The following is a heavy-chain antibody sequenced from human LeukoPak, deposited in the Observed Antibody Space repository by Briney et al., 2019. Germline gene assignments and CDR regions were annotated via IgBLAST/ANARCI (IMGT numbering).Heavy chain of an antibody. D-gene: IGHD3-10*01. CDR2: IYYSGST. J-gene: IGHJ4*02. CDR3: ARHLGVRPFDY. V-gene: IGHV4-59*08. CDR1: GGFISSYY. Sequence: NPSETLSLTCTVSGGFISSYYWSWIRQPPGKGLEWIGYIYYSGSTNYNPSLKSRVTISVDTSKNQFSLKLSSVTAADTAVYYCARHLGVRPFDYWGQGTLVTVSS.